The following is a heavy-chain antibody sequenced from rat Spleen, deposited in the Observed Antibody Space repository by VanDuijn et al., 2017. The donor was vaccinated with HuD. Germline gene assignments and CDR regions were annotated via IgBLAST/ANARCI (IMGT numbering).Heavy chain of an antibody. Sequence: EVQLVESDGGLVQPGRSLKLSCAASGFTFSDYYMAWVRQAPTKGLEWVATISYDGSSTYYRDSVKGRFTISRDNAKSTLYLQMDSLRSEDTATYYCARQGGYNSYGMDAWGQGASVTVSS. CDR1: GFTFSDYY. CDR3: ARQGGYNSYGMDA. J-gene: IGHJ4*01. CDR2: ISYDGSST. V-gene: IGHV5-29*01. D-gene: IGHD1-4*01.